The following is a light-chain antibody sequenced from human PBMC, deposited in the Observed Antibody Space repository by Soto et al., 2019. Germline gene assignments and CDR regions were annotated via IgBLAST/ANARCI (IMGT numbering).Light chain of an antibody. V-gene: IGKV1-8*01. CDR3: QQYNNWPMWT. CDR1: QGISSY. Sequence: AIRMTQSPSSFSASTGDRVTITCRASQGISSYLAWYQQKPGKAPKLLIYAASTLQSGVPSRFSGSGSGTEFTLTINSLQSEDFAVYYCQQYNNWPMWTFGQGTKVDI. J-gene: IGKJ1*01. CDR2: AAS.